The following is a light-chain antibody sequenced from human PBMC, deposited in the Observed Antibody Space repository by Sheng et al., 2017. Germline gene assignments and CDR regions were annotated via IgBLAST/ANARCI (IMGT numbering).Light chain of an antibody. V-gene: IGKV1-5*03. CDR1: QTFXTW. Sequence: DIQMTQSPSTLSASVGDRVTITCRASQTFXTWLAWYQQKPGKAPKLLIYKASNLESGVPSRFSGSGSGTEFTLTISSLQPDDFATYYCQQYSSYSVTFGPGTKV. CDR2: KAS. CDR3: QQYSSYSVT. J-gene: IGKJ3*01.